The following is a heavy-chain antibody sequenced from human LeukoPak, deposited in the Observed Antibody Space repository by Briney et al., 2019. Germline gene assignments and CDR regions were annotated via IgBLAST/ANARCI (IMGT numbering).Heavy chain of an antibody. D-gene: IGHD2-15*01. CDR3: ARGWAVVVDEPSYFDY. Sequence: SETLSLTCTVSGGSISSSSYYWGWIRQPPGKGLEWIGSIYYSGSTYYNPSLKSRVTISVDTSKNQFSLKLSSVTAADTAVYYCARGWAVVVDEPSYFDYWGQGTLVTVSS. CDR1: GGSISSSSYY. CDR2: IYYSGST. J-gene: IGHJ4*02. V-gene: IGHV4-39*01.